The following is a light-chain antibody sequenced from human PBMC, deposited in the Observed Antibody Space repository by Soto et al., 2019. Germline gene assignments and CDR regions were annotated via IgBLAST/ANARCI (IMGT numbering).Light chain of an antibody. CDR2: GAS. J-gene: IGKJ2*01. V-gene: IGKV3D-20*02. Sequence: IVLTQSPCTLSLSKGERATLSCRASQSLTNNYFAWYQQKPGQAPRLLIYGASTRATGIPAKFSGGGSGTEFTLTISSLEPEDFAVYYCQQRSNWPRYTFGQGTKVDI. CDR3: QQRSNWPRYT. CDR1: QSLTNNY.